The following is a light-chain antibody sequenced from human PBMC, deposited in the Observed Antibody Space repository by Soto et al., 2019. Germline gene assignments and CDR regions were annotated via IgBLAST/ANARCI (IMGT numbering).Light chain of an antibody. J-gene: IGKJ3*01. Sequence: EIVLTQSPATLSVSPGETATLSCRASQSVSGNLAWYQLKPGQAPRLLIYGATTSAEGFPGKFSGSGSGTEFTLTITGLQPEDSAVYYCQQYDNWPTFGPGTKVDIK. CDR2: GAT. V-gene: IGKV3-15*01. CDR3: QQYDNWPT. CDR1: QSVSGN.